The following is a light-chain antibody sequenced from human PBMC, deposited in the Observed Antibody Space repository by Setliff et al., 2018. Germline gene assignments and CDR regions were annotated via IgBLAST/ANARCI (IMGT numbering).Light chain of an antibody. V-gene: IGLV2-14*01. J-gene: IGLJ1*01. CDR2: DVT. CDR1: SSDIGDSNY. CDR3: SIHRSRGYV. Sequence: QSVLAQPASVSGSPGQSITISCTGASSDIGDSNYVSWYQQHPGKAPKLIIYDVTTRPSGVSNRFSGSKSGNTASLTISGLQAEDEADYYCSIHRSRGYVFGTGTKVTVL.